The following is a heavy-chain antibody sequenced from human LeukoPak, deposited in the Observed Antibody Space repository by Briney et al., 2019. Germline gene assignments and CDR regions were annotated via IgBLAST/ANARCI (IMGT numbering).Heavy chain of an antibody. CDR1: GFTFSSYN. CDR2: ISSSSSYI. D-gene: IGHD3-16*01. J-gene: IGHJ4*02. V-gene: IGHV3-21*01. CDR3: ARGGTYFDY. Sequence: PGGSLRLSCTDSGFTFSSYNMNWVRQAPGKGLGWVSSISSSSSYIDYADSVKGRFTISRDNAKNSLYLQMNSLRAEDTAVYYCARGGTYFDYWGQGTLVTVSS.